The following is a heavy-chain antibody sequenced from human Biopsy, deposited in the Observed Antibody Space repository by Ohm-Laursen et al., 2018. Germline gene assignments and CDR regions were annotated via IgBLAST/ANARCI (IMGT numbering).Heavy chain of an antibody. CDR1: GFTFSSHA. D-gene: IGHD1-1*01. CDR3: AKGRVGNSGSLDI. V-gene: IGHV3-23*01. J-gene: IGHJ3*02. CDR2: INGSGGST. Sequence: SLRLSCAASGFTFSSHAMSWVRQAPGKGPECVSVINGSGGSTYYADPVKGRFTISRDNSRNTLYLQMNSLRADDTAMYYCAKGRVGNSGSLDIWGHGTMVTVSS.